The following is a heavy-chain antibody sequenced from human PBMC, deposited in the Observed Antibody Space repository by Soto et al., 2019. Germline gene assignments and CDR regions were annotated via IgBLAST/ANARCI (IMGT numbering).Heavy chain of an antibody. J-gene: IGHJ4*02. D-gene: IGHD4-4*01. V-gene: IGHV4-59*08. CDR2: IYYSGST. CDR3: ARFPYSNYYFDY. Sequence: SETLSLTCTVSGGSISSYYWSWIRQPPGKGLEWIGYIYYSGSTNYNPSLKSRVTISVDTSKNQFSLKLSSVTAADTAVYYCARFPYSNYYFDYWGQGTLVTVSS. CDR1: GGSISSYY.